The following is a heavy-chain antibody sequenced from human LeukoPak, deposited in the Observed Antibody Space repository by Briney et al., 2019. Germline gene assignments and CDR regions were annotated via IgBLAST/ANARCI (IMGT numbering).Heavy chain of an antibody. Sequence: ASVKVSCKASGYTFTGYYMHWVRQAPGQGLEWMGWINPNSGGTNYAQKFQGRVTMTRDTSISTAYMELSRPRSDDTAVYYCAHGGNEPHLRYYFDYWGQGTLVTVSS. D-gene: IGHD4-23*01. CDR2: INPNSGGT. J-gene: IGHJ4*02. V-gene: IGHV1-2*02. CDR3: AHGGNEPHLRYYFDY. CDR1: GYTFTGYY.